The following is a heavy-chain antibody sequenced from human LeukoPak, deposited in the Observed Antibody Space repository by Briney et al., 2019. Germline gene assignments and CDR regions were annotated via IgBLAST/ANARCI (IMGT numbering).Heavy chain of an antibody. CDR1: GGSISSGSYY. D-gene: IGHD6-13*01. J-gene: IGHJ5*02. Sequence: SQTLSLTCTVSGGSISSGSYYWSWIRQPAGKGLEWIGRIYTSGSTNYNPSLKSRVTISVDTSKNQFSLKLSSVTAADTAVYYCATEQQLAGYWFDPWGQGTLVTVSS. CDR2: IYTSGST. CDR3: ATEQQLAGYWFDP. V-gene: IGHV4-61*02.